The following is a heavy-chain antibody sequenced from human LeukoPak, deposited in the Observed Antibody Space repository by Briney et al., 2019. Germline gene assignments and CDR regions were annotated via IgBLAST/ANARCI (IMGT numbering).Heavy chain of an antibody. Sequence: PSETLSLTCTVSGGSISSSYYSWGWIRQPPGEGLEWIGNIYYAGSTYDNPSLKSRVTISVDTSKNQFSLKLSSVTAADTAVYYCARFPQGLYYYDSSGYSGYLAFDYWGQGTLVTVSS. D-gene: IGHD3-22*01. J-gene: IGHJ4*02. CDR2: IYYAGST. CDR1: GGSISSSYYS. V-gene: IGHV4-39*07. CDR3: ARFPQGLYYYDSSGYSGYLAFDY.